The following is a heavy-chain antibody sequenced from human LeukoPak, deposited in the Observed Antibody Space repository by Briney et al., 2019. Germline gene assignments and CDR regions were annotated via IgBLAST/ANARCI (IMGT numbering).Heavy chain of an antibody. CDR2: INPSGGST. J-gene: IGHJ4*02. V-gene: IGHV1-46*01. CDR1: GYTFTSYY. D-gene: IGHD3-10*01. Sequence: ASLKVSCTASGYTFTSYYMHWVRQAPGQGLEWMGIINPSGGSTSYAQKFQGRVTMTRDMSTSTVYMELSSLRSEDTAVYYCARDKDYYGSGSYCFGYWGQGTLVTVSS. CDR3: ARDKDYYGSGSYCFGY.